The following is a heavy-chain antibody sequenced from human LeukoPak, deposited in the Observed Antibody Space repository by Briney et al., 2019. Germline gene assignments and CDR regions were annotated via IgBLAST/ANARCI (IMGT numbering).Heavy chain of an antibody. V-gene: IGHV4-4*02. CDR1: GGSIISSNW. Sequence: PSGTLSLTCAVSGGSIISSNWWSWVRQPPGKGLEWIGEIYHSGSTNYNPSLKSRVTISVDKSKNQFSLKLSSVTAADTAVYYCARREVTIFGEVIKQRKYYFDYWGQGTLVTVSS. CDR3: ARREVTIFGEVIKQRKYYFDY. CDR2: IYHSGST. J-gene: IGHJ4*02. D-gene: IGHD3-3*01.